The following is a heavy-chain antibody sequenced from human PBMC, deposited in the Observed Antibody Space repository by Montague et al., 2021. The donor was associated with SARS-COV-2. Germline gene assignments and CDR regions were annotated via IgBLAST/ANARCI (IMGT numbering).Heavy chain of an antibody. Sequence: SETLSLTCTVSGGSISSSSYYWGWIRQPPGKGLEWIGSIYYSGSTYYNPSLKSRVTISVDTSKNQFSLKLSSVTAADTAVYYCARQGDQLLLEYWFDPWGQETLVTVSS. CDR3: ARQGDQLLLEYWFDP. J-gene: IGHJ5*02. CDR1: GGSISSSSYY. D-gene: IGHD2-2*01. CDR2: IYYSGST. V-gene: IGHV4-39*01.